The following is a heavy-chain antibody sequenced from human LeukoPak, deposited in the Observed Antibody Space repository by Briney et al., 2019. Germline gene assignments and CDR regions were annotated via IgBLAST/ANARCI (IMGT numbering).Heavy chain of an antibody. V-gene: IGHV1-2*02. CDR1: GYTFTGYY. J-gene: IGHJ4*02. CDR3: AAPGGSVAGNSVDY. Sequence: ATVKVSCKASGYTFTGYYMHWVRQAPGQGLEWMGWINPNSGGTNYAQKFQGRVTMTRDTSISTAYMELSRLRSDDTAVYYCAAPGGSVAGNSVDYWGQGTLVTVSS. CDR2: INPNSGGT. D-gene: IGHD6-19*01.